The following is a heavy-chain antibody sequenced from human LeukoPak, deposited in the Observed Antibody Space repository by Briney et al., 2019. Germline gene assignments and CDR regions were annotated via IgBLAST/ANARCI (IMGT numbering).Heavy chain of an antibody. CDR1: GYSFTSYW. CDR2: IYPGDSDT. Sequence: GESLKISCKGSGYSFTSYWIGWVRQMPGKGLEWMGIIYPGDSDTKYSPSFQSQVTISADKSISTAYLQWSSLKASDTAMYYCARMGEWLEEPAGPDYYYYYGMDVWGQGTTVTVSS. CDR3: ARMGEWLEEPAGPDYYYYYGMDV. V-gene: IGHV5-51*01. D-gene: IGHD6-19*01. J-gene: IGHJ6*02.